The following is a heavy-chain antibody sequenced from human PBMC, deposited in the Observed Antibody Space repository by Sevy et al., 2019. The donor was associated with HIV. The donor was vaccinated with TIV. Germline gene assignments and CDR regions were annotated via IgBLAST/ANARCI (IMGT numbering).Heavy chain of an antibody. V-gene: IGHV3-30*18. CDR3: AKDHNYDILTGPSAPDY. J-gene: IGHJ4*02. D-gene: IGHD3-9*01. CDR2: ISYDGSNK. Sequence: GGSLRLSCAASGFTFSSYGMHWVRQAPGKGLEWVAVISYDGSNKYYVDSVKGRFTISRNNSKNTLYLQMNSLRAEDTAVYYCAKDHNYDILTGPSAPDYWGQGTLVTVSS. CDR1: GFTFSSYG.